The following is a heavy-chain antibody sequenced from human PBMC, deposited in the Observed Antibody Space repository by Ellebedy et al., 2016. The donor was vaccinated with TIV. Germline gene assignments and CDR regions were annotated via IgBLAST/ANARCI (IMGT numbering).Heavy chain of an antibody. CDR3: ATTRGLGPTGHFDS. CDR1: GFTFSDTY. CDR2: ISSSGNSV. J-gene: IGHJ5*01. Sequence: GGSLRLXXAASGFTFSDTYMSWIRQAPGKGLEWVAYISSSGNSVNYPDSVKGRFTISRDNAKSSLYLQMNSLRAEDTALYYCATTRGLGPTGHFDSWGQGTLVTVSS. D-gene: IGHD3-16*01. V-gene: IGHV3-11*01.